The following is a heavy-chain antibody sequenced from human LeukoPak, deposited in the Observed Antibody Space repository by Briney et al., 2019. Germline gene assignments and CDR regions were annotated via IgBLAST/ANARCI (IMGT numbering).Heavy chain of an antibody. Sequence: SETLSLTCTVSGGSISSSSYYWGWIRQPPGTGLEWIGSIYYSGSTYYNPSLKSRVTISVDTSKNQFSLKLSSVTAADTAVYYCASQHTTMVRGVLGWGQGTLVTVSS. CDR3: ASQHTTMVRGVLG. CDR2: IYYSGST. D-gene: IGHD3-10*01. V-gene: IGHV4-39*01. CDR1: GGSISSSSYY. J-gene: IGHJ4*02.